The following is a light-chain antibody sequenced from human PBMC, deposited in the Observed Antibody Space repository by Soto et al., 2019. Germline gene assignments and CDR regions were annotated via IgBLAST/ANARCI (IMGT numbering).Light chain of an antibody. CDR3: QEYNTNSRT. J-gene: IGKJ1*01. CDR2: KTS. CDR1: ESIYSW. V-gene: IGKV1-5*03. Sequence: IQMTQSPSTLSASVGDTVTIACRATESIYSWLAWYKQIPGKAPQLLIYKTSTLQSGVPSRFSGSRSGAEYTRAISSLQPDDFATYYCQEYNTNSRTFGQGTRVENK.